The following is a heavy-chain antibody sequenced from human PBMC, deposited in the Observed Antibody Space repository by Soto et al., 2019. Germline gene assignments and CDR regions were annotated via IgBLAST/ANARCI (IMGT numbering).Heavy chain of an antibody. V-gene: IGHV1-69*02. CDR3: ARTHLDYGFSRY. J-gene: IGHJ4*02. Sequence: QVQLVQSGAEVKKPGSSVKVSCKASGGTFSSYTISWVRQAPGQGLEWMGRIIPILGIANYAQKFQGRVTITADKSTSTAYMELSSLRSEDTAVYYCARTHLDYGFSRYWGQGTLVTVSS. D-gene: IGHD4-17*01. CDR2: IIPILGIA. CDR1: GGTFSSYT.